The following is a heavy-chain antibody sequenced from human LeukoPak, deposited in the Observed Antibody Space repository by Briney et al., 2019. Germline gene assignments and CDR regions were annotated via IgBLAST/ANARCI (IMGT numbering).Heavy chain of an antibody. CDR3: ARDDNWNDDDAFDI. CDR1: GFTFSDYY. Sequence: GGSLRLSCAASGFTFSDYYMSWIRQAPGRGLEWVSYISSSGSTIYYADSVKGRFTISRDNAKNSLYLQMNSLRAEDTAVYYCARDDNWNDDDAFDIWGQGTMVTVSS. J-gene: IGHJ3*02. D-gene: IGHD1-20*01. V-gene: IGHV3-11*04. CDR2: ISSSGSTI.